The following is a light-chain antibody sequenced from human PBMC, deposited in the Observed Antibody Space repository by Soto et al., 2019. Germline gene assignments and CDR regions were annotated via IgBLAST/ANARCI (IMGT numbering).Light chain of an antibody. CDR3: QQYYDFPLT. CDR1: QSLLYSSNNKNY. CDR2: WAS. V-gene: IGKV4-1*01. J-gene: IGKJ4*01. Sequence: DIAMTQSPDSLAVSLGERATINCKSSQSLLYSSNNKNYLAWYQQKPGQPPKLLMYWASTRESGVPDRFSGSESGTDFTLTISGLQAEDAAVYYCQQYYDFPLTFGGGTKVEIK.